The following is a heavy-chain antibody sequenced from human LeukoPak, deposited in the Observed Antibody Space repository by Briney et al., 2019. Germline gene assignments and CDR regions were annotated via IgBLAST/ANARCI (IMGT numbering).Heavy chain of an antibody. CDR2: IYPGDSET. Sequence: GESLKISCKGSGYSFTTNWIGWVRQMPGKGLEWMGIIYPGDSETRYSPSFQGQVTISADKSISTAYQQWSSLKASDTAIYYCVRSRGYSYGYSYYFDYWGQGTLVTVSS. CDR1: GYSFTTNW. J-gene: IGHJ4*02. CDR3: VRSRGYSYGYSYYFDY. V-gene: IGHV5-51*01. D-gene: IGHD5-18*01.